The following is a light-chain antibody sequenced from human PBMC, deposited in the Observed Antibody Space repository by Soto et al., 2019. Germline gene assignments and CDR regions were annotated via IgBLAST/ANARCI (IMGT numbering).Light chain of an antibody. CDR1: SSYIGAGYD. CDR2: GNS. Sequence: QSVLTQPPSVSGAPGQRVTISCTGTSSYIGAGYDVHWYQQLPGTAPKLLICGNSNRPSGVPDRFSGSKSGTSVSLAITGLQAEDEADYYCQSYDSSLSGSVFGGGTKLTVL. J-gene: IGLJ3*02. CDR3: QSYDSSLSGSV. V-gene: IGLV1-40*01.